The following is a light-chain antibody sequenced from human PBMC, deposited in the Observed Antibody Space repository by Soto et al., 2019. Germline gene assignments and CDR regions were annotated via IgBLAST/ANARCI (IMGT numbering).Light chain of an antibody. J-gene: IGKJ1*01. CDR2: DAS. V-gene: IGKV3-20*01. Sequence: EIVLTQSPGTLSLSPGESATLSCRASQSVTNNYLAWYQQKPGQAPRHLIADASRRATGIPDRFSGSGSGTEFTLTISRLEPEDFAVYYCQQCARSPLTFGQGTKVEMK. CDR3: QQCARSPLT. CDR1: QSVTNNY.